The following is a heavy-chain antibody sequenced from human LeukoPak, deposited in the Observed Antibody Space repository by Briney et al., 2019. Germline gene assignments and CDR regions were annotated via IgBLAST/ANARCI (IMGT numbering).Heavy chain of an antibody. CDR2: IHTSGST. J-gene: IGHJ5*02. Sequence: SETLSLTCTVSGASVSSYYWTWIRQPAGKGPEWIGRIHTSGSTNYNPSLKSRVNMSVDTSKNQFSLKLNSVTAADTAVYYCARVTDPRYNWFDPWGQGTLVTVSS. CDR3: ARVTDPRYNWFDP. CDR1: GASVSSYY. V-gene: IGHV4-4*07. D-gene: IGHD2-21*02.